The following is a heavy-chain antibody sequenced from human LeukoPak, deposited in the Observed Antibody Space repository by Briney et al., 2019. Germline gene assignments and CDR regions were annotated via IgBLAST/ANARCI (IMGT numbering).Heavy chain of an antibody. Sequence: SETLSLTCTVSGGSISSYYWSWIRQPPGKGLEWIGYIYYSGSTNYNPSLKSRVTISVDTSKNQFSLKLSSVTAADTAVYYCARAPGWEAKGYFDYWGQGTLVTVSS. J-gene: IGHJ4*02. CDR3: ARAPGWEAKGYFDY. V-gene: IGHV4-59*01. CDR2: IYYSGST. D-gene: IGHD1-26*01. CDR1: GGSISSYY.